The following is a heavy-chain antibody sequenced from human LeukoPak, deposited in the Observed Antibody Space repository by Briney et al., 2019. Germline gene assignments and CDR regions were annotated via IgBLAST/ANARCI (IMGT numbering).Heavy chain of an antibody. V-gene: IGHV3-7*01. CDR1: GFTFSSYW. Sequence: GGSLRLSCAASGFTFSSYWMSWVRQAPGKGLEWVANIKQDGSEKYYVDSVKGRFTISRDNSKNTLHLQMNSLSAGDTALYYCARAPGVPGSSGYSYRYFDYWGQETLVTVSS. J-gene: IGHJ4*02. CDR3: ARAPGVPGSSGYSYRYFDY. D-gene: IGHD3-22*01. CDR2: IKQDGSEK.